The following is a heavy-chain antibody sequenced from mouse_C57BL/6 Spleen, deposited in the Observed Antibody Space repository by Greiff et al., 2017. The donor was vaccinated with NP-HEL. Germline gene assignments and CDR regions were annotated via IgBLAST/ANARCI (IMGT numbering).Heavy chain of an antibody. V-gene: IGHV5-6*01. D-gene: IGHD2-1*01. CDR2: ISSGGSYT. J-gene: IGHJ1*03. Sequence: EVQRVESGGDLVKPGGSLKLSCAASGFTFSSYGMSWVRQTPDKRLEWVATISSGGSYTYYPDSVKGRFTISRDNAKNTLYLQMSRLKSEDTAMYYCARGDYYGNYWYFDVWGTGTTVTVSS. CDR3: ARGDYYGNYWYFDV. CDR1: GFTFSSYG.